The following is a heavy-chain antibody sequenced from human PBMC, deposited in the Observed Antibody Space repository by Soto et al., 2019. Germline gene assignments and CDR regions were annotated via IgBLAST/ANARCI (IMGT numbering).Heavy chain of an antibody. D-gene: IGHD6-19*01. V-gene: IGHV3-48*03. CDR2: ISSSGSTI. Sequence: GGSLRLSCAASGFTFSSYEMNWVRQAPGKGLEWVSYISSSGSTIYYADSVKGRFTISRDNAKNSLYLQMNSLRAEDTAVYYCARAWLQWLERADWFDPWGQGTLVTVSS. CDR1: GFTFSSYE. J-gene: IGHJ5*02. CDR3: ARAWLQWLERADWFDP.